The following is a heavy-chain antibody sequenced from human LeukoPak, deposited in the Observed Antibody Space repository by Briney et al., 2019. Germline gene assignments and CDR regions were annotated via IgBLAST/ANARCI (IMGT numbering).Heavy chain of an antibody. CDR3: ARAKLVGATMRWGYYFDY. CDR2: IYYSGST. CDR1: GGSISSSSYY. J-gene: IGHJ4*02. Sequence: PSETLSLTCTVSGGSISSSSYYWGWIRQPPGKGLEWIGSIYYSGSTYYNPSLKSRVTISVDTSKNQFSLRLGSVTAADTAVYYCARAKLVGATMRWGYYFDYWGQGTLVTVSS. V-gene: IGHV4-39*01. D-gene: IGHD1-26*01.